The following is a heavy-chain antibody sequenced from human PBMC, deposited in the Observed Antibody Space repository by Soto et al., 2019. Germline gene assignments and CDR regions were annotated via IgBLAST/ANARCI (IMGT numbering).Heavy chain of an antibody. CDR2: INQDGSEK. CDR1: ESTVSRDW. J-gene: IGHJ4*02. CDR3: SGGVGDAF. D-gene: IGHD1-26*01. V-gene: IGHV3-7*04. Sequence: GGSLRLSCAIFESTVSRDWMNWVRQAPGKGLEWVAHINQDGSEKYYVDSVKGRFTISRGNAKKSLYLQMNSLRPADTAMYYCSGGVGDAFWGQGTLVTVS.